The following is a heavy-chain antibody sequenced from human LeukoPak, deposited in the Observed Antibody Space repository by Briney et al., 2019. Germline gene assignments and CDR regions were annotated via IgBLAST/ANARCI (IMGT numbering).Heavy chain of an antibody. D-gene: IGHD4/OR15-4a*01. CDR3: AIDEPNYAPYDFDY. CDR1: RFTFSNAW. CDR2: IKSKVNGETT. J-gene: IGHJ4*02. V-gene: IGHV3-15*01. Sequence: PGGSLRLSCAASRFTFSNAWMNWVRQAPGKGLEWVGRIKSKVNGETTDYAAPVKGRFTISRDDSNNMVYLQMNGLKIEDTAVYYCAIDEPNYAPYDFDYWGQGTLVTVSS.